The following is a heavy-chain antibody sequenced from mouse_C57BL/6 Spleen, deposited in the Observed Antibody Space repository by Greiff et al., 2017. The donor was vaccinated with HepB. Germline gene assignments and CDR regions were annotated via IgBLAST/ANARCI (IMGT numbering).Heavy chain of an antibody. CDR2: ISDGGSYT. V-gene: IGHV5-4*01. CDR3: ARVSYYDYDEGYFDV. J-gene: IGHJ1*03. Sequence: EVHLVESGGGLVKPGGSLKLSCAASGFTFSSYAMSWVRQTPEKRLEWVATISDGGSYTYYPDNVKGRFTISRDNAKNNLYLQMSHLKSEDTAMYYCARVSYYDYDEGYFDVWGTGTTVTVSS. D-gene: IGHD2-4*01. CDR1: GFTFSSYA.